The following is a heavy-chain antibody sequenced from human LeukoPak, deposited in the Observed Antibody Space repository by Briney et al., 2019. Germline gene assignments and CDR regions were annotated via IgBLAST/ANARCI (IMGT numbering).Heavy chain of an antibody. CDR1: GFTFSGYW. CDR2: INSDGSST. CDR3: ARDGYSGYDELFDY. V-gene: IGHV3-74*01. J-gene: IGHJ4*02. D-gene: IGHD5-12*01. Sequence: GGSLRLPCAASGFTFSGYWMHWVRQAPGKGLVWVSRINSDGSSTSYADSVKGRFTISRDNAKNTLYLQMNSLRAEDTAVYYCARDGYSGYDELFDYWGQGTLVTVSS.